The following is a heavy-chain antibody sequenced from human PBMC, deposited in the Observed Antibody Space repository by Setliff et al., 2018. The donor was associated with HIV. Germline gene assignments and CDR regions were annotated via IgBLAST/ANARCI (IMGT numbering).Heavy chain of an antibody. CDR2: IYQSGST. CDR1: GYSISSGYY. D-gene: IGHD2-15*01. Sequence: PSETLSLTCAVSGYSISSGYYWGWIRQPPGKGLEWIGTIYQSGSTNYNPSLKSRVTMSVDTSKNQFSLKLSSVTAADTAVYYCAREPYCSGGSCGAFDIWGQGTMVTVSS. V-gene: IGHV4-38-2*02. J-gene: IGHJ3*02. CDR3: AREPYCSGGSCGAFDI.